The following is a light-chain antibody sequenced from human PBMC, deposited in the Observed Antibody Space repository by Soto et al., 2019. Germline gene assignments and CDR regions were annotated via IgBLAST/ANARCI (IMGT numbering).Light chain of an antibody. J-gene: IGKJ2*01. CDR1: RSISVH. V-gene: IGKV1-39*01. CDR2: AAS. CDR3: QQSYITPYT. Sequence: DIQMTQSPSSLSASVGDTVTITCRASRSISVHLNWYQQKPGKVPKLLIYAASNLQSGVPSSFSGSGSETDFALTISSLQPEDFATYYCQQSYITPYTFGQGTKLHIK.